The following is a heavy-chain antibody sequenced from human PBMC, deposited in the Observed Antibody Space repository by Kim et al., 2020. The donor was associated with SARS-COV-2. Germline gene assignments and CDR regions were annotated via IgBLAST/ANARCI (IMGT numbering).Heavy chain of an antibody. V-gene: IGHV1-2*02. D-gene: IGHD5-12*01. Sequence: YAQKFQGRVTMTWDTSISTDYMELSRLRSDDTAVYYCARDISSYDSGVDYWGQGTLVTVSS. CDR3: ARDISSYDSGVDY. J-gene: IGHJ4*02.